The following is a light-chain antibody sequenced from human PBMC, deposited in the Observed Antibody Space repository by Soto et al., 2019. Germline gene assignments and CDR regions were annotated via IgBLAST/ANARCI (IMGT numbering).Light chain of an antibody. CDR3: AAWDDSLNGYV. V-gene: IGLV1-44*01. Sequence: QSVLTQPPSASETHGQRVTISCSGSSSNIGSNTVNWYQQFPETAPKLLIFGNNQRPSGVPDRFSGSKSGTSASLAISGLQSEDEADYYCAAWDDSLNGYVFGTGTKVTVL. CDR1: SSNIGSNT. CDR2: GNN. J-gene: IGLJ1*01.